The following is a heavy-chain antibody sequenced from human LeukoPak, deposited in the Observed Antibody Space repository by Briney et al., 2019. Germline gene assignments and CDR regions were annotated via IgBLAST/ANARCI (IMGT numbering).Heavy chain of an antibody. CDR3: ATGVGAGDDAFDI. V-gene: IGHV4-31*03. J-gene: IGHJ3*02. CDR1: GGSISSGGYY. Sequence: SETLSLTCTVSGGSISSGGYYWSWIRQHPGKGLEWIGYIYYSGSTYYNPSLKSRVTISVDTSKNQFSLKLSSVTAADTAVYYCATGVGAGDDAFDIWGQGTMVTVSS. D-gene: IGHD1-26*01. CDR2: IYYSGST.